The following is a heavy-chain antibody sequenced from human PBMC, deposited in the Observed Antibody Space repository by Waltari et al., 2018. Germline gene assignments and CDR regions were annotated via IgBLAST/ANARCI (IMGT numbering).Heavy chain of an antibody. CDR2: IYYRGST. CDR1: GASITNRNSY. CDR3: ARNMESPYNAPYYFYYMDV. V-gene: IGHV4-39*01. Sequence: QLQLQESGPGLVKPSETLSLTCSVSGASITNRNSYWRWIRQPPGKGLEWIGSIYYRGSTYSSPSLKSRVTISLDTSKNQLSLKVSSVTVADTAIYFCARNMESPYNAPYYFYYMDVWGKGTTVTVSS. J-gene: IGHJ6*03. D-gene: IGHD3-10*01.